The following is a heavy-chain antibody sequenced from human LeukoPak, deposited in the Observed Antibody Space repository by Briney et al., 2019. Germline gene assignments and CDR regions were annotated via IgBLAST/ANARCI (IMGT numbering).Heavy chain of an antibody. CDR2: IYPGDSDT. V-gene: IGHV5-51*01. D-gene: IGHD4-11*01. CDR1: GYSFTNYW. J-gene: IGHJ3*02. CDR3: ARRDRLQFGPGSFDI. Sequence: GESLKISCKGSGYSFTNYWIGWVRQVPGKGLEWMGIIYPGDSDTTYSPSFQGQVTISADKSISTAYLQWTSLKASDTAMYYCARRDRLQFGPGSFDIWGQGTVVTVSS.